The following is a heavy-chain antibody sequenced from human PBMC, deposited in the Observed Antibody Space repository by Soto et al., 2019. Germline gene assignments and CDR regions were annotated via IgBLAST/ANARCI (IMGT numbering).Heavy chain of an antibody. V-gene: IGHV3-49*04. CDR3: TPRYFDH. CDR1: GFTFRDYA. J-gene: IGHJ4*02. CDR2: ITNNANGGTT. Sequence: PGGSLRLSCTTSGFTFRDYAMSWVRQAPGKGPEWVGIITNNANGGTTEYAASVKGRFTISRDDSKSIAYLQMNSLKTEDTAVYYCTPRYFDHWGQGTLVTVSS.